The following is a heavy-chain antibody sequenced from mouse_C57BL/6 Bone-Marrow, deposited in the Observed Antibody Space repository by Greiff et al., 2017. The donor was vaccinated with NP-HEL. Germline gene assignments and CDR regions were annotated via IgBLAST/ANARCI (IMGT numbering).Heavy chain of an antibody. CDR1: GFNIKDYY. Sequence: EVKLMESGAELVKPGASVKLSCTASGFNIKDYYMHWVKQRTEQGLEWIGRIDPEDGEPKYAPKFQGKATITADTSSNTAYLQLSSLTSEDTAVYYCARYPIYYYGSSYAMDYWGQGTSVTVSS. CDR2: IDPEDGEP. V-gene: IGHV14-2*01. D-gene: IGHD1-1*01. J-gene: IGHJ4*01. CDR3: ARYPIYYYGSSYAMDY.